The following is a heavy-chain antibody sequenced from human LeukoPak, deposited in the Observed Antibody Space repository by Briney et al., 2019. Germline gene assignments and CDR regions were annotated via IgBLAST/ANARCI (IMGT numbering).Heavy chain of an antibody. D-gene: IGHD6-19*01. CDR1: GGTFSSYA. Sequence: ASVKVSCKASGGTFSSYAISWVRQAPGQGLEWMGGIIPIFGTANYAQKFQGRVTITADESTSTAYMELSSLRSEDTAVYFCARSDQWLAENWFDPWGQGTLVTVSS. CDR2: IIPIFGTA. J-gene: IGHJ5*02. CDR3: ARSDQWLAENWFDP. V-gene: IGHV1-69*13.